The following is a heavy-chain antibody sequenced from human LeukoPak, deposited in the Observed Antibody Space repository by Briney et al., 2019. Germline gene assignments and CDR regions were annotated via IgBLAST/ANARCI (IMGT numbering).Heavy chain of an antibody. J-gene: IGHJ4*02. Sequence: ASVKVSCKASRYMFTGFYIHWVRQAPGQGLEWMGWINPNTGGTNFAQKFQGRVTITRDTSISTAYMELNRLTSNDTAVYYCARDGIGVYTGYSRNVLDSWGQGTLVTVSS. V-gene: IGHV1-2*02. D-gene: IGHD5-12*01. CDR2: INPNTGGT. CDR1: RYMFTGFY. CDR3: ARDGIGVYTGYSRNVLDS.